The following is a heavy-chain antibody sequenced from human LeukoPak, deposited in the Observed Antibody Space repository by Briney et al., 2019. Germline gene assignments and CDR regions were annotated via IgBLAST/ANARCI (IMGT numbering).Heavy chain of an antibody. CDR2: ISSSSSYI. D-gene: IGHD1-14*01. J-gene: IGHJ4*02. CDR1: GFTFSSYS. V-gene: IGHV3-21*01. CDR3: ASQEEAVWPEPLDY. Sequence: GGSLRLSCAASGFTFSSYSMNWVRQAPGNGLEWVSSISSSSSYIYYADSVKGRFTISRDNAKNSLYLQMNSLRAEDTAVYYCASQEEAVWPEPLDYWGQGTLVTVSS.